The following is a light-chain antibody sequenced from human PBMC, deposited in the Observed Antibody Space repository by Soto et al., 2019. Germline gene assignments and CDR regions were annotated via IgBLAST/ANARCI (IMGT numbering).Light chain of an antibody. Sequence: DIQMTQSPSSLSASVGDRVTITCRASQSISSFLNWYQQKPGKAPKLLIHATSTLQSGVPSRFSGSGSGTEFTLTISSLQPEDFATYYCQQLSNYPITFGQGTRLEI. V-gene: IGKV1-9*01. J-gene: IGKJ5*01. CDR2: ATS. CDR1: QSISSF. CDR3: QQLSNYPIT.